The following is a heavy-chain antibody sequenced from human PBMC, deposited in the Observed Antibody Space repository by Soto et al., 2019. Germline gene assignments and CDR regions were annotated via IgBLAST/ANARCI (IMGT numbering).Heavy chain of an antibody. CDR3: ARLAVDCSSTSCYGYYGMDV. D-gene: IGHD2-2*01. Sequence: GESLKISCKGSGYSFTSYWISWVRQMPGKGLEWMGRIDPRDSYTNYSPSFQGHVTISADKSISTAYLQWSSLKASDTAMYYCARLAVDCSSTSCYGYYGMDVWGQGTTVTVSS. V-gene: IGHV5-10-1*01. CDR1: GYSFTSYW. J-gene: IGHJ6*02. CDR2: IDPRDSYT.